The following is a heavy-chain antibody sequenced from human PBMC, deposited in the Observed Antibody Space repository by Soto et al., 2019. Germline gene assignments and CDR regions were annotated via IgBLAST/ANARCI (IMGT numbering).Heavy chain of an antibody. V-gene: IGHV4-61*08. J-gene: IGHJ5*02. Sequence: PSETLSLTFTVSGGSISDGAYYWSWIRQPPGKGLEWIGYSGSTNYNPSLKSRLTISVDASKNQFSLKLSSVTAADTAVYYCVRDLRQTTRSGVAYNWFDPWGEGTLVTVSS. CDR3: VRDLRQTTRSGVAYNWFDP. CDR1: GGSISDGAYY. CDR2: SGST. D-gene: IGHD4-17*01.